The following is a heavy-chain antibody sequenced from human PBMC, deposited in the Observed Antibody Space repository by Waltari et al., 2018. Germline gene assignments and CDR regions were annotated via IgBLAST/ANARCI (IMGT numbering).Heavy chain of an antibody. J-gene: IGHJ5*02. CDR1: GGAMTSDKYY. Sequence: QLQLHESGPGMVKPSETLSVTCTVSGGAMTSDKYYWGWIRQPPGKGLEWIASISYIWTADATPSLNSRVLISVDTANNQFSLDLTSVTAADTAVYFCVRQVRTGYSSGWPDSWGQGALVTVSS. CDR2: ISYIWTA. CDR3: VRQVRTGYSSGWPDS. V-gene: IGHV4-39*01. D-gene: IGHD6-25*01.